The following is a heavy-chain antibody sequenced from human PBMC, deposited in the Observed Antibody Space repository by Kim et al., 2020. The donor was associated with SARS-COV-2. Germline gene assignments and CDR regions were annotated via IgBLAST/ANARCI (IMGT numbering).Heavy chain of an antibody. CDR2: ISAYNGNT. D-gene: IGHD3-3*01. Sequence: ASVKVSCKASGYTFTSYGISWVRQAPGQGLEWMGWISAYNGNTNYAQKLQGRVTMTTDTSTSTAYMELRSLRSDDTAVYYCARDQDTIFSGADLYAFDIWGQGTMVTVSS. J-gene: IGHJ3*02. CDR1: GYTFTSYG. V-gene: IGHV1-18*01. CDR3: ARDQDTIFSGADLYAFDI.